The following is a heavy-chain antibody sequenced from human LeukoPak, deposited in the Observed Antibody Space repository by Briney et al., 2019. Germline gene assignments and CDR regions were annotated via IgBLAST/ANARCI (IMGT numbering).Heavy chain of an antibody. D-gene: IGHD4-23*01. CDR2: ISYDGSNK. CDR3: AKVRVYGGNHFDY. Sequence: PGRSLRLSCAASGFTFSSYGMHWVRQAPGKGLEWVALISYDGSNKYFADSVKGRFTISRDNSKNTLYLQMDSLRVEDTAVYYCAKVRVYGGNHFDYWGQGTLVTVSS. CDR1: GFTFSSYG. J-gene: IGHJ4*02. V-gene: IGHV3-30*18.